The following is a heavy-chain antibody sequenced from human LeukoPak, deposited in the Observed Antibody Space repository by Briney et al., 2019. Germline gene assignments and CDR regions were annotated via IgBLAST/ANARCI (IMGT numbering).Heavy chain of an antibody. D-gene: IGHD3-3*01. J-gene: IGHJ3*02. Sequence: GGSLRLSCAASGFTFSSYAMSWVRQAPGEGLEWVSAISGSGGSTYYADSVKGRFTISRDNSKNTLYLQMNSLRAEDTAVYYCAKSLRFSPDAFDIWGQGTMVTVSS. V-gene: IGHV3-23*01. CDR1: GFTFSSYA. CDR2: ISGSGGST. CDR3: AKSLRFSPDAFDI.